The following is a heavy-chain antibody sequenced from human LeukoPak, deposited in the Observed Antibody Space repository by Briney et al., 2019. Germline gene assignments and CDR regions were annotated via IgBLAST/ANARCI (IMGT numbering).Heavy chain of an antibody. J-gene: IGHJ4*02. V-gene: IGHV3-21*01. CDR3: ARDIHSGSYYGLVDY. D-gene: IGHD1-26*01. Sequence: PGGSLRLSCAASGFTFSSYSMNWVRQAPGKGLEWVSSISSSSSYIYCADSVKGRFTISRDNAKNSLYLQMNSLRAEDTAVYYCARDIHSGSYYGLVDYWGQGTLVTVSS. CDR2: ISSSSSYI. CDR1: GFTFSSYS.